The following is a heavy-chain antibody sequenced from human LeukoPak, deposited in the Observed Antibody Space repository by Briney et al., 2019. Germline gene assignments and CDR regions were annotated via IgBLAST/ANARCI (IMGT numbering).Heavy chain of an antibody. V-gene: IGHV1-2*02. J-gene: IGHJ5*02. D-gene: IGHD1-26*01. Sequence: GASVKVSCKASGYTFTGYYMHWVRQAPGQGLEWMGWINPNSGGTNYAQRFQGRLTMTRDTSISTAYMELSRLRSDDTAVYYCARVGGSFNWFDPWGQGTLVTVSS. CDR3: ARVGGSFNWFDP. CDR1: GYTFTGYY. CDR2: INPNSGGT.